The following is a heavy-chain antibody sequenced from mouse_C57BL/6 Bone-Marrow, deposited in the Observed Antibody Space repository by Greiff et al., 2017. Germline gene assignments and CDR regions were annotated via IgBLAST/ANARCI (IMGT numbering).Heavy chain of an antibody. D-gene: IGHD3-3*01. CDR1: GFNFKDAY. Sequence: VQLKESGAELVRPGASVKLSCTASGFNFKDAYMHWVKQRPEQGLEWIGWIDPENGDTEYASKFPGEATITADTSSHTAYLQLSSLTSEDTAVYYCTTGLGYAMDYWGQGTSVTVSA. CDR3: TTGLGYAMDY. V-gene: IGHV14-4*01. CDR2: IDPENGDT. J-gene: IGHJ4*01.